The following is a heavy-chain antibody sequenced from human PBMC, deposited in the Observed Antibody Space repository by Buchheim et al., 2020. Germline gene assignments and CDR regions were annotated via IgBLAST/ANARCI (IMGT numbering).Heavy chain of an antibody. CDR3: ARDQTGYYDYVWGSYRYPDYYFDY. J-gene: IGHJ4*02. Sequence: EVQLLESGGGLVQPGGSLRLSCAASGFTFSNYGMSWVRQAPTKGLEWVSFISGSGGSTNYADSVKGRFTISRDNSKNTLYLQMNSLRAEDTAVYYCARDQTGYYDYVWGSYRYPDYYFDYWGQGTL. D-gene: IGHD3-16*02. CDR2: ISGSGGST. V-gene: IGHV3-23*01. CDR1: GFTFSNYG.